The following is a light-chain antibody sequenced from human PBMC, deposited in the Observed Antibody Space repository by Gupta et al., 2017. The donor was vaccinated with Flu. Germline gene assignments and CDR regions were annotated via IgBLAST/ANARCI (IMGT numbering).Light chain of an antibody. CDR3: QVWDNRSDHYF. CDR2: DDG. CDR1: NIGNKL. Sequence: SCVLTQPPSVSVAPGQTARIPCGEDNIGNKLVHWYQLKPGQAPTLVVFDDGDRPSGIPARFSGSNSGNTATLTISRVEAGDEADYFCQVWDNRSDHYFFCGGTKLTVL. J-gene: IGLJ2*01. V-gene: IGLV3-21*02.